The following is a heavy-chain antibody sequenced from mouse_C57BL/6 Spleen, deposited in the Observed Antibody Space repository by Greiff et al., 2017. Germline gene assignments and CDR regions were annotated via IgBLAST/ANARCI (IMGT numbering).Heavy chain of an antibody. Sequence: VQLQQPGAELVRPGSSVKLSCKASGYTFTSYWMHWVKQRPIQGLEWIGNIDPSDSDTHYNQKFKDKATLTVDKSSSTAYMQLSSLTSEDSAVYYCARLGRDWYFDVWGTGTTVTVSS. D-gene: IGHD4-1*01. V-gene: IGHV1-52*01. CDR2: IDPSDSDT. CDR1: GYTFTSYW. CDR3: ARLGRDWYFDV. J-gene: IGHJ1*03.